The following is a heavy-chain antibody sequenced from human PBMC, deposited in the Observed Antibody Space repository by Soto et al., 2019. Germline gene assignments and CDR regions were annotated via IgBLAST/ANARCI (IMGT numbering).Heavy chain of an antibody. CDR1: GYTFTSYG. J-gene: IGHJ5*02. CDR2: ISAYNGNT. CDR3: ARDLRVRYFDWPLGFDP. D-gene: IGHD3-9*01. Sequence: GASVKVSCKASGYTFTSYGISWVQQAPGQGLEWMGWISAYNGNTNYAQKLQGRVTMTTDTSTSTAYMELRSLRSDDTAVYYCARDLRVRYFDWPLGFDPWGQGTLVTVSS. V-gene: IGHV1-18*01.